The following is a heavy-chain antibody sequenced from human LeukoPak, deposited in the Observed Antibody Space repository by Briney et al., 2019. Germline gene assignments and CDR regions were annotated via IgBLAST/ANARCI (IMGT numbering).Heavy chain of an antibody. CDR1: GFTVSSNS. D-gene: IGHD2-15*01. CDR3: ARDVRYCSGGSCYEDAFDI. J-gene: IGHJ3*02. CDR2: IYSDNT. Sequence: GGSLRLSCTVSGFTVSSNSMSWVRQAPGKGLEWVSFIYSDNTHYSDSVKGRFTISRDNAKNSLYLQMNSLRAEDTALYHCARDVRYCSGGSCYEDAFDIWGQGTMVTVSS. V-gene: IGHV3-53*01.